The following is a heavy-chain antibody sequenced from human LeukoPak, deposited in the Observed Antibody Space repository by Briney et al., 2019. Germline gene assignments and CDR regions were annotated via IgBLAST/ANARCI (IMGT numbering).Heavy chain of an antibody. J-gene: IGHJ4*02. V-gene: IGHV3-30*04. CDR1: GFTFSSYA. D-gene: IGHD3-22*01. Sequence: PGGSLRLSCAASGFTFSSYAMHWVRQAPGKGLEWVAVISYDGSNKYYADSVKGRFTISRDNSKNTLYLQMNSLRAEDTAVYYCARVRDYYDSSGYPDDYWGQGTLVTVSS. CDR3: ARVRDYYDSSGYPDDY. CDR2: ISYDGSNK.